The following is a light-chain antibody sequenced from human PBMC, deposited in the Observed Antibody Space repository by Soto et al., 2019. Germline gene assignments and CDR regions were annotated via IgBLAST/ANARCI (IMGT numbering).Light chain of an antibody. CDR2: DAS. Sequence: DIQMTQSPSSLSASVGDRVTITCQASQDIYIYLNWYQQKPGRAPKLLIYDASHLETGVPSRFSGSGSGTDFTFTISSLQPEDNATYFCHHYDNLPLTFGGGTKVEIK. CDR3: HHYDNLPLT. CDR1: QDIYIY. V-gene: IGKV1-33*01. J-gene: IGKJ4*01.